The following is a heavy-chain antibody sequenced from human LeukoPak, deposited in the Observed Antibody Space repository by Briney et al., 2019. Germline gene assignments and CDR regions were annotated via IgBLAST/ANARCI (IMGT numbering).Heavy chain of an antibody. CDR1: GFTFSDYY. J-gene: IGHJ5*02. V-gene: IGHV3-11*01. CDR2: ISSSGSTI. CDR3: AREIYYLSGGLWFAT. D-gene: IGHD2/OR15-2a*01. Sequence: GGSLRLSCAASGFTFSDYYMSWIRQAPGKGLEWVSYISSSGSTIYYADSVKGRFTISRDNAKTSLYLQMNSLRAEDTAVYYCAREIYYLSGGLWFATRGQGTLVTVSS.